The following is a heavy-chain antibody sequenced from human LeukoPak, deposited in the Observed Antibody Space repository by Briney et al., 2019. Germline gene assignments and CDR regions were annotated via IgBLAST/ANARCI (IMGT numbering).Heavy chain of an antibody. CDR1: GYTFTGYY. CDR2: INPNSGGT. Sequence: ASVKVPCKASGYTFTGYYMHWVRQAPGQGLEWMGWINPNSGGTNYAQKFQGRVTMTRDTSISTAYMELSRLRSDDTAVYYCARDRGRRTNYYYYMDVWGKGTTVTVSS. CDR3: ARDRGRRTNYYYYMDV. D-gene: IGHD3-10*01. V-gene: IGHV1-2*02. J-gene: IGHJ6*03.